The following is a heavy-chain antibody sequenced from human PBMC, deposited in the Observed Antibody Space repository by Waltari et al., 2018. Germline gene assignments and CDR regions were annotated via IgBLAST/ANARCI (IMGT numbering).Heavy chain of an antibody. V-gene: IGHV3-30*04. CDR1: GFTFRSSA. CDR2: ISYDGSNK. D-gene: IGHD6-13*01. CDR3: ARGKLYSSSFDY. J-gene: IGHJ4*02. Sequence: QVQLVESGGGVVQPGRSLRLSCAASGFTFRSSAMHWVRQAPGKGLEWGAVISYDGSNKYYVDSVKGRFTISRDNSKNTLYLQMNSLRAEDTAVYYCARGKLYSSSFDYWGQGTLVTVSS.